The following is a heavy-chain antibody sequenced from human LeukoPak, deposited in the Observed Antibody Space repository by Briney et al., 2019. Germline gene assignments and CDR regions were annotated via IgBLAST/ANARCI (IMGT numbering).Heavy chain of an antibody. Sequence: SQTLSLTCAISGDSVSSNSAAWNWIRQSPSRGLEWLGKTYYRSRWYNDYAVSVKSRITINPDTSKNQFSLQLSSVTPEDTAVYYCASEPSGYSSSWYWGYFDYWGQGTLVTVSS. D-gene: IGHD6-13*01. V-gene: IGHV6-1*01. CDR2: TYYRSRWYN. CDR1: GDSVSSNSAA. J-gene: IGHJ4*02. CDR3: ASEPSGYSSSWYWGYFDY.